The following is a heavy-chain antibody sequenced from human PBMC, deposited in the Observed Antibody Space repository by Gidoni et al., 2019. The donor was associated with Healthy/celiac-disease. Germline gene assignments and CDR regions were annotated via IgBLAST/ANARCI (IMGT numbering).Heavy chain of an antibody. V-gene: IGHV7-4-1*02. CDR1: GYTFTSYA. D-gene: IGHD6-19*01. J-gene: IGHJ4*02. Sequence: QFQLVQPGSELKKPGDSVKVSCKASGYTFTSYAMNWVRQAPRQGLEWMGWINTNTGNPTYAQGFTGRFVFSVDTSGRTAYLQIRSLKAEDTAVYYCARDIEVVPARSSGWYPDYWGQGTLVTVSS. CDR2: INTNTGNP. CDR3: ARDIEVVPARSSGWYPDY.